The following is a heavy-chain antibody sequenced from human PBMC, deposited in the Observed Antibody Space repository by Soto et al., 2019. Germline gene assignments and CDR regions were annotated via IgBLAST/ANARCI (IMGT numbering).Heavy chain of an antibody. Sequence: EVQLVESGEGLVQPGGSLRLSCAASGFTFSNYAMHWVRQAPGKGLEFVSAISSNGGSSYYADSVKGRFTISRDNSKNTLFLQMGSLRAEDIAVYYCARGHSSSWYSFDYWGQGTLVTVSS. CDR2: ISSNGGSS. J-gene: IGHJ4*02. V-gene: IGHV3-64*02. CDR1: GFTFSNYA. D-gene: IGHD6-13*01. CDR3: ARGHSSSWYSFDY.